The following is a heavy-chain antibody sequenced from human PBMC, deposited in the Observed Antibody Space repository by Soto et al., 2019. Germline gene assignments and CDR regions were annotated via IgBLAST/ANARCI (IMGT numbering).Heavy chain of an antibody. D-gene: IGHD3-9*01. CDR1: GFTFSRYP. V-gene: IGHV3-23*01. J-gene: IGHJ6*03. CDR2: RGDDGKT. CDR3: AKRDGAHYFNYHMDV. Sequence: EVQLLESGGGLALPGGSLRLSCAASGFTFSRYPMNWVRQTPGKGLEWVSSRGDDGKTFYADSVKGRFTISGDNAKNTLYLHMYSLRDEDSAVYYCAKRDGAHYFNYHMDVWGKGTTVTVSS.